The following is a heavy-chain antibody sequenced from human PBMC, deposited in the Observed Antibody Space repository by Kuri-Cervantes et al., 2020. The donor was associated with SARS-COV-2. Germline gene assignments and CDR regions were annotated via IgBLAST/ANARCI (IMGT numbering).Heavy chain of an antibody. CDR2: ISAYNGNT. Sequence: ASVKVSCKAPGYTFTSYGISWVRQAPGQGLEWMGWISAYNGNTNYAQKLQGRVTMTTDTSTSTAYMELRSLRSDDTAVYYCARAPVRDIVVVPAYYWGQGTLVTVSS. J-gene: IGHJ4*02. V-gene: IGHV1-18*01. D-gene: IGHD2-2*01. CDR1: GYTFTSYG. CDR3: ARAPVRDIVVVPAYY.